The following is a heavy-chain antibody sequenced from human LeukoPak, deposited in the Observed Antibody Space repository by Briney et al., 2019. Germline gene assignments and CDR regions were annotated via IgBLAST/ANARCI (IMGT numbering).Heavy chain of an antibody. CDR3: AKDGTTGIVVVIMYYFDY. Sequence: PGGSLRLSCAASGFTFSSYGMPWVRQAPGKGLEGVAVICYDGSNKYYADSVKGRFTISRDNSKNTLYLQMHSLRAEDTAVYYCAKDGTTGIVVVIMYYFDYWGQGTLVTVSS. CDR2: ICYDGSNK. D-gene: IGHD3-22*01. J-gene: IGHJ4*02. CDR1: GFTFSSYG. V-gene: IGHV3-33*06.